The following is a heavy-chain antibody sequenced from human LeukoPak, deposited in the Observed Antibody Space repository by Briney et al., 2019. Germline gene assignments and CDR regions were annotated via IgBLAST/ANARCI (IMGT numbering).Heavy chain of an antibody. J-gene: IGHJ3*02. CDR3: ARGFWGTQDAFDI. Sequence: PSETLSLTCTVSGGSISSYYWSWIRQPPGKGLEWIGYIYYSGSTNYNPSLKSRVTISVDTSKNQFSLKLSSVTAADTAVYYCARGFWGTQDAFDIWGQGTMVTVSS. CDR1: GGSISSYY. V-gene: IGHV4-59*01. CDR2: IYYSGST. D-gene: IGHD3-16*01.